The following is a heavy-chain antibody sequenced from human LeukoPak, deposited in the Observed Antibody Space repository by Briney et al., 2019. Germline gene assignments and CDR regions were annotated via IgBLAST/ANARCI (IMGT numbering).Heavy chain of an antibody. V-gene: IGHV1-8*01. CDR3: ARGPLVRLPSSFDP. Sequence: ASVKVSCKASGYTFISYDINWVRQATGQGLEWMGWMNPNSGNTGSAQRFQGRITMTRDTSISTAYMELSSLRFEDTAVYYCARGPLVRLPSSFDPWGQGTLVTVSS. J-gene: IGHJ5*02. D-gene: IGHD3-16*02. CDR1: GYTFISYD. CDR2: MNPNSGNT.